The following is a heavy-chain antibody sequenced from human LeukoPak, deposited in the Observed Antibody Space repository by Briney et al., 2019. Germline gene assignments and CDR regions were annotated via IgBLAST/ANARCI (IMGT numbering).Heavy chain of an antibody. V-gene: IGHV1-24*01. Sequence: VKVSCKVXGYSLIXFSLHWVRQAPGKGLEWMGVFDPEDGETINTLNFQGRVTMTEDTSKDTAYMELSSLRSEDTAAYYCATGGDDSSGYWTDFDFWGQGTQVTVSS. J-gene: IGHJ4*02. D-gene: IGHD3-22*01. CDR1: GYSLIXFS. CDR2: FDPEDGET. CDR3: ATGGDDSSGYWTDFDF.